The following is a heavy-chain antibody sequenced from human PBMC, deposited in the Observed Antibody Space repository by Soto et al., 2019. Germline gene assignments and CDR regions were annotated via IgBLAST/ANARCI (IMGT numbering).Heavy chain of an antibody. V-gene: IGHV2-26*04. CDR2: IFSNDEK. Sequence: QVTVKESGPVLVKPTETLTLTCTVSGFSLSNAGLGVSWIRQPPGKALEWLAHIFSNDEKSYSTSLKSRLTISKDTSKSQVVPTMTNMEPVDTATYYCASTYTTSWYWFDPWGQGTLVTVSS. CDR1: GFSLSNAGLG. D-gene: IGHD6-13*01. J-gene: IGHJ5*02. CDR3: ASTYTTSWYWFDP.